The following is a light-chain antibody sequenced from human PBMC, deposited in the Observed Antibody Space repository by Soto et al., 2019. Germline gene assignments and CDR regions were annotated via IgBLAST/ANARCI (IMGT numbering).Light chain of an antibody. CDR3: SAWDDSLNGPV. CDR2: YGN. J-gene: IGLJ3*02. V-gene: IGLV1-36*01. CDR1: SSNIGNNP. Sequence: QSVLTQPPSVSAVPRQRVTISCSGSSSNIGNNPVSWYQQLPGQTPKLLISYGNLLPSGVSDRFSGSKSGTSASLAISGLQSEDEADYFCSAWDDSLNGPVFGGGTKLTVL.